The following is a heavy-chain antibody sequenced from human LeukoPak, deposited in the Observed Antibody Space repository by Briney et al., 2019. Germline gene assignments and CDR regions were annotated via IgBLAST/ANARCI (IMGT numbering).Heavy chain of an antibody. D-gene: IGHD2-2*01. J-gene: IGHJ6*02. V-gene: IGHV3-30*18. Sequence: QPGGSLRLSCAASGFTFSSYGMHWVRQAPGKGLEWVAVISYDGSNKYYADSVKGRFTISRDNSKNTLYLQMNSLRAEDTAVYYCAKDPDCSSTSCYYYYGMDVWGQGTTVTVSS. CDR3: AKDPDCSSTSCYYYYGMDV. CDR2: ISYDGSNK. CDR1: GFTFSSYG.